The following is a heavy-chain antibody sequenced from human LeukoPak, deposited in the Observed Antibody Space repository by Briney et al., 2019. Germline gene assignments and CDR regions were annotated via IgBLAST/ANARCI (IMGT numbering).Heavy chain of an antibody. CDR3: ASRVIGYCSGGSCYGEWDY. J-gene: IGHJ4*02. Sequence: GGSLRLSCAASGFTFSTFAMIWVRQPPGKGLEWVSSIFPSGGEIHYADSVRGRFTISRDNSKSTLSLQMNSLRAEDTAVYYCASRVIGYCSGGSCYGEWDYWGQGTLVTVSS. V-gene: IGHV3-23*01. D-gene: IGHD2-15*01. CDR2: IFPSGGEI. CDR1: GFTFSTFA.